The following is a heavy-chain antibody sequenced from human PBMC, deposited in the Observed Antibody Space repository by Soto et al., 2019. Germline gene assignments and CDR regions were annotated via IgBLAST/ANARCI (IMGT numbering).Heavy chain of an antibody. Sequence: GGSLRLSCAASGFTFSDYYMSWIRQAPGKGLEWVSYISSSSSYTNYADSVKGRFTISRDNAKNSLYLQMNSLRAEDTAVYYCERSMSTDDAFDIWGQGTMVTVSS. CDR3: ERSMSTDDAFDI. CDR1: GFTFSDYY. CDR2: ISSSSSYT. J-gene: IGHJ3*02. V-gene: IGHV3-11*06.